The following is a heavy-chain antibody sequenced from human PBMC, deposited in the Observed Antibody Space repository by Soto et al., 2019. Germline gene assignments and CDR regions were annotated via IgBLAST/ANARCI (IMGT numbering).Heavy chain of an antibody. J-gene: IGHJ3*02. D-gene: IGHD3-10*01. Sequence: GESLKNSCKGSGYSFTSYWISLVRQMPGKGLEWMGRIDPSDSYTNYSPSFQGHVTISADKSISTAYLQWSSLKASDTAMYYCARGSGFLESRAFDIWGQGTMLTVSS. V-gene: IGHV5-10-1*01. CDR2: IDPSDSYT. CDR1: GYSFTSYW. CDR3: ARGSGFLESRAFDI.